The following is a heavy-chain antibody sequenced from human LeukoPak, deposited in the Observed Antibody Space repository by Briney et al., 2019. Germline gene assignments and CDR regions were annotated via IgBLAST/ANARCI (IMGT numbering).Heavy chain of an antibody. D-gene: IGHD2-2*01. Sequence: PGRSLRLSCAASGFTFSSYAMHWVRQAPGKGLEWVAVISYDGSNKYYADSVKGRFTISRDNSENTLYLQMNSLRAEDTAVYYCASDNTVVPAATHASDYWGQGTLVTVSS. CDR1: GFTFSSYA. CDR3: ASDNTVVPAATHASDY. V-gene: IGHV3-30-3*01. CDR2: ISYDGSNK. J-gene: IGHJ4*02.